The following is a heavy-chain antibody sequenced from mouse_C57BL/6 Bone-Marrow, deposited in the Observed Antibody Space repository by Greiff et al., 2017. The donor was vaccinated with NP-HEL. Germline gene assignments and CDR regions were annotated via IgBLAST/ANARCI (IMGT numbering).Heavy chain of an antibody. CDR1: GFSLSTSGMG. V-gene: IGHV8-12*01. J-gene: IGHJ2*01. CDR2: IYWDDDK. CDR3: AREGRGDYFDY. D-gene: IGHD3-3*01. Sequence: VKLMESGPGILQSSQTLSLTCSFSGFSLSTSGMGVSWIRQPSGKGLEWLAHIYWDDDKRYNPSRKSRLTISKDTSRNQVFLKITSVDTADTATYYCAREGRGDYFDYWGQGTTLTVSS.